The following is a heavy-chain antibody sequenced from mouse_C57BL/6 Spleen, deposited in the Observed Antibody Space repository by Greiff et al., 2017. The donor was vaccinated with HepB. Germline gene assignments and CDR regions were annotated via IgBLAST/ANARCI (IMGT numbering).Heavy chain of an antibody. Sequence: EVQLQQSGAELVRPGASVKLSCTASGFNIKDYYMHWVKQRPEQGLEWIGRIDPEDGDTEYAPKFQGKATMTADTSSNTAYLQLSSLTSEDTAVYYSTPHVMTTVVPFDYWGQGTTLTVSS. CDR3: TPHVMTTVVPFDY. J-gene: IGHJ2*01. CDR1: GFNIKDYY. CDR2: IDPEDGDT. D-gene: IGHD1-1*01. V-gene: IGHV14-1*01.